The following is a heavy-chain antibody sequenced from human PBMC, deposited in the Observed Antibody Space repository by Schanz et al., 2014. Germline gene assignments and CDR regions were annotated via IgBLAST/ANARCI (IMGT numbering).Heavy chain of an antibody. CDR2: ISDSGTYT. CDR1: GFVFGDYY. Sequence: VQLVESGGGLVKPGGSLRLSCAASGFVFGDYYMTWIRQAPGKGLEWLSYISDSGTYTNYADSVKGRFTISRDNSKNTLYLQMKSLRAEDTAVYYCARVKYCTITRCYRTETEGIYYMDVWGKGTTVTVSS. CDR3: ARVKYCTITRCYRTETEGIYYMDV. J-gene: IGHJ6*03. V-gene: IGHV3-11*05. D-gene: IGHD2-2*01.